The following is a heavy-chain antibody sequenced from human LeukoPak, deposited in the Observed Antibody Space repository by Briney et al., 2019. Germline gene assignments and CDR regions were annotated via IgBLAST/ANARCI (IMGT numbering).Heavy chain of an antibody. Sequence: PGTPSLTCAVPRGSIRITNSCSWVGKPPGRGRRGFGEIYHTGGTNYNPSLKSRVTISVDKSKNQFSLQLDSVTAADTAVYYCGGGCDLGFVVDCWGQGTLVTVSS. J-gene: IGHJ4*02. V-gene: IGHV4-4*03. CDR1: RGSIRITNS. CDR3: GGGCDLGFVVDC. CDR2: IYHTGGT. D-gene: IGHD5-12*01.